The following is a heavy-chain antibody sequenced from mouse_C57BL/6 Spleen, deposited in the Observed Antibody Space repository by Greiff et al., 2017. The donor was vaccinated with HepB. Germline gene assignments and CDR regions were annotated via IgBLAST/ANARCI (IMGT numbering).Heavy chain of an antibody. CDR2: ISSGGSYT. CDR3: ARDSNCDY. V-gene: IGHV5-6*01. CDR1: GFTFSSYG. J-gene: IGHJ2*01. D-gene: IGHD2-5*01. Sequence: DVQLVESGGDLVKPGGSLKLSCAASGFTFSSYGMSWVRQTPDKRLEWVATISSGGSYTYYPDSVKGRFTISRDNAKNTLYLQMSSLKSEDTAMYYCARDSNCDYWGQGTTLTVSS.